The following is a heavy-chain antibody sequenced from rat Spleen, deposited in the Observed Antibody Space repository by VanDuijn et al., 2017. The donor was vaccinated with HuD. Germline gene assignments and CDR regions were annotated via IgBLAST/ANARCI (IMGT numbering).Heavy chain of an antibody. V-gene: IGHV5S13*01. CDR2: ISTGGGTT. J-gene: IGHJ2*01. D-gene: IGHD1-2*01. CDR3: ARQDYSSYIRDY. Sequence: EVQLVESGGGLVQPGRSLKLSCAASGFTFSNYGMAWVRQAPTKGLEWVASISTGGGTTYYRDSVKGRFTISRDNAKNTLYLQMDSLRSEDTATYYCARQDYSSYIRDYWGQGVMVTVSS. CDR1: GFTFSNYG.